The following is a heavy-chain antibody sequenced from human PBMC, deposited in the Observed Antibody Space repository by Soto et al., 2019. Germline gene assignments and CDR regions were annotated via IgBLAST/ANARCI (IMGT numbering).Heavy chain of an antibody. V-gene: IGHV3-48*01. CDR1: GFTFSSYG. CDR2: IGIGSSTK. CDR3: ARDHWYYNDISGRPLNAFDV. D-gene: IGHD3-22*01. Sequence: GGSLRLSCAASGFTFSSYGMNWVRQAPGKGLEWVSYIGIGSSTKYYADSVKGRFTISRDNAKNSLYLQMNSLRAEDTAVYYCARDHWYYNDISGRPLNAFDVWGQGTMVTVSS. J-gene: IGHJ3*01.